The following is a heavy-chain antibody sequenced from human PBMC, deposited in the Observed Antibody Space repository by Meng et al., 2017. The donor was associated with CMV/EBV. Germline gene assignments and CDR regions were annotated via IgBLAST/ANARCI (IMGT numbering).Heavy chain of an antibody. CDR1: GFTVSSNY. CDR2: IYSGGTT. V-gene: IGHV3-53*05. D-gene: IGHD6-19*01. J-gene: IGHJ4*02. CDR3: GREIGTGAGRFDY. Sequence: GESLKISCAASGFTVSSNYMSWVRQAPGKGLEWVSVIYSGGTTQYADSVKGRFIISRDNSKNTLYLQGNSLRHEDTAVYYCGREIGTGAGRFDYWGQGSLVTVSS.